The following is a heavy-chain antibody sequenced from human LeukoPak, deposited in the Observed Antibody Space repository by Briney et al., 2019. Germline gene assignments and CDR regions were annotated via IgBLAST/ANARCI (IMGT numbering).Heavy chain of an antibody. CDR2: IKEDGTYT. CDR1: GFSFSKYW. V-gene: IGHV3-74*01. J-gene: IGHJ4*02. CDR3: ARDFDMGITPGDDFDF. D-gene: IGHD3-9*01. Sequence: PGGSLRLSCAASGFSFSKYWMHWVRQTPGEGLVWVARIKEDGTYTSYADSVKGRFTISRDNGRNTVFLQMNSLRAEDTAVYYCARDFDMGITPGDDFDFWGQGTLVTVSS.